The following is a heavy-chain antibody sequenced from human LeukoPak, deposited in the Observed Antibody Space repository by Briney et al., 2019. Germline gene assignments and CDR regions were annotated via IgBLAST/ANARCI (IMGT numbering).Heavy chain of an antibody. CDR1: GFTFDDYG. D-gene: IGHD3-16*01. V-gene: IGHV3-20*04. CDR3: ARVWGLRLGDPIEY. CDR2: INWNGGST. Sequence: PGGSLRLSCAASGFTFDDYGMSWVRQAPGKGLEWVSGINWNGGSTGYADSAKGRFTISRDNAKNSLYLQMNSLRAEDTALYYCARVWGLRLGDPIEYWGQGTLVTVSS. J-gene: IGHJ4*02.